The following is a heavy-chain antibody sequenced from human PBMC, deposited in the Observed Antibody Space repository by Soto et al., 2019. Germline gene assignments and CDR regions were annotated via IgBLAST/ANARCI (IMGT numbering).Heavy chain of an antibody. J-gene: IGHJ5*02. CDR1: GGSISSSSYF. CDR2: IYYIGST. Sequence: SETLSLTCSVSGGSISSSSYFWGWIRQPPWKGLDWFVSIYYIGSTYYNPSLKSRFTVSLDTSKNQFSLKLSSLTAADTAVYYCARHPSDFWFDPWGQGTLVTVSS. CDR3: ARHPSDFWFDP. D-gene: IGHD2-21*02. V-gene: IGHV4-39*01.